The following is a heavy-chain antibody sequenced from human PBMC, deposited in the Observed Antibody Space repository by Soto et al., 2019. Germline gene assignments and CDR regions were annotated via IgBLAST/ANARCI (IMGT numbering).Heavy chain of an antibody. CDR3: AKFNDFWSGSVYY. J-gene: IGHJ4*02. CDR1: EFTFSSYA. Sequence: GGSLRLSCAASEFTFSSYAMTWVRQAPGKGLEWVSTISGSGGSTYYADSVKGRFTISRDNSKNTLYLQMNSLRAEDTAIYYCAKFNDFWSGSVYYWGQGTLVTVSS. CDR2: ISGSGGST. D-gene: IGHD3-3*01. V-gene: IGHV3-23*01.